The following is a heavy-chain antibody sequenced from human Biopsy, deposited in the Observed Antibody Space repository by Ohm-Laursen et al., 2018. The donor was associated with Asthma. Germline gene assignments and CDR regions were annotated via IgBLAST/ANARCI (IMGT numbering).Heavy chain of an antibody. CDR1: GFTFSSYG. J-gene: IGHJ4*02. V-gene: IGHV3-33*01. Sequence: SLRLSCSASGFTFSSYGMHWVRQALGKGLEWVAVIWYDGSNKYYADSVKGRFTISRDNSKNTLYLQMNSLRAEDTAVYYCARKARHGDYDFDYWGQGTLVTVSS. D-gene: IGHD4-17*01. CDR3: ARKARHGDYDFDY. CDR2: IWYDGSNK.